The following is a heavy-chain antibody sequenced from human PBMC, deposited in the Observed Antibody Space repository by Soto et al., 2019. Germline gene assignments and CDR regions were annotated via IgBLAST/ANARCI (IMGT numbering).Heavy chain of an antibody. D-gene: IGHD5-12*01. V-gene: IGHV3-49*03. CDR2: IRSKAYGGTT. CDR1: GFTFGDYA. Sequence: HPGGSLRLSCTASGFTFGDYAMSWFRQAPGKGLEWVGFIRSKAYGGTTEYAASVKGRFTISRDDSKSIAYLQMNSLKTEDTAVYYCTRKQRYSGDDAFDIWGQGTMVTVSS. CDR3: TRKQRYSGDDAFDI. J-gene: IGHJ3*02.